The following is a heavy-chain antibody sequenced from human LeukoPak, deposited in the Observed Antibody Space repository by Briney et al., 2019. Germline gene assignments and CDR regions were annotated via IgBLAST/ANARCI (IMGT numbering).Heavy chain of an antibody. J-gene: IGHJ4*02. CDR1: RFTFSSYA. V-gene: IGHV3-64*01. Sequence: GGALRLSCAACRFTFSSYAMHWVREAPGQGLEYVSGISSDGGTSFHVNSVKGRFIISRDNSKNTLYLQMGSLRAEDMAVYYCAREYCSGGSCQYYFDYWGQGTLVTVSS. D-gene: IGHD2-15*01. CDR3: AREYCSGGSCQYYFDY. CDR2: ISSDGGTS.